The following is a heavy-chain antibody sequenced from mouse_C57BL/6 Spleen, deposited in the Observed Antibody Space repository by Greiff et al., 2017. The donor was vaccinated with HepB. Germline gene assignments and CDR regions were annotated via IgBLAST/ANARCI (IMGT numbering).Heavy chain of an antibody. CDR1: GYTFTSYG. CDR2: IYPRSGNT. J-gene: IGHJ2*01. CDR3: ARGAGGSSYGDY. V-gene: IGHV1-81*01. Sequence: VQLVESGAELARPGASVKLSCKASGYTFTSYGISWVKQRTGQGLEWIGEIYPRSGNTYYNEKFKGKATLTADKSSSTAYMELRSLTSEDSAVYFCARGAGGSSYGDYWGQGTTLTVSS. D-gene: IGHD1-1*01.